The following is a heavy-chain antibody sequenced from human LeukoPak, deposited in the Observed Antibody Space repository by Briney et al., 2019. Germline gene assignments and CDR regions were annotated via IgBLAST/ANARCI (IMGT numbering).Heavy chain of an antibody. CDR3: AVDGRVVTVTGAFDI. CDR2: ISDSGGST. CDR1: GFTFLHYA. Sequence: GGSLRLSYPASGFTFLHYAMLEVRQAPGKGLEWVSAISDSGGSTYYADSVKGRFTISRDNSKNTLYLQMNSLRAEDTAVYYCAVDGRVVTVTGAFDIWGQGTMVTVSS. V-gene: IGHV3-23*01. J-gene: IGHJ3*02. D-gene: IGHD2-2*01.